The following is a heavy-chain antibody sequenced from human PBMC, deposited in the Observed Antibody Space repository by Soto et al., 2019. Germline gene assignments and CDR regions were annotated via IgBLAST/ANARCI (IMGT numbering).Heavy chain of an antibody. V-gene: IGHV4-39*01. J-gene: IGHJ4*02. CDR2: IYFTGNT. CDR3: ARGVPVGAIGRFYFDS. CDR1: GGSITSSSHF. Sequence: PSETLSLTCSASGGSITSSSHFWGWVRQPPGKGLEWIGTIYFTGNTYYTPSLKSRLTMSIDTSKNEFSLRLNSVTAADTAVYYCARGVPVGAIGRFYFDSWGQGTLVTVSS. D-gene: IGHD1-26*01.